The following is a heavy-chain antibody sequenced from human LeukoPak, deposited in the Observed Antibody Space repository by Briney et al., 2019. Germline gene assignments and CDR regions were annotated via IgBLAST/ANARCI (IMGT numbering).Heavy chain of an antibody. D-gene: IGHD6-13*01. V-gene: IGHV3-23*01. Sequence: GGSLRLSCPASGFTFSSYAMTWVRQAPGKGLEWVSIISGSGYSTYYADSVKGRFTISRDSSKNTLYLQMNSLRAEDTAVYYCAKVLGMYGSSGYAWYFDYWGQGTLVTVSS. CDR1: GFTFSSYA. CDR2: ISGSGYST. J-gene: IGHJ4*02. CDR3: AKVLGMYGSSGYAWYFDY.